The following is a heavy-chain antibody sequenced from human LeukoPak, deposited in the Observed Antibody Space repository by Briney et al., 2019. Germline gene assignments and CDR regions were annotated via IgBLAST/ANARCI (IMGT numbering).Heavy chain of an antibody. Sequence: GASLRLSCAASGFTFSSYAMSWVRQAPGKGLERVSAISGSGGSTYYADSVKGRFTISRDNSKNTLYLQMNSLRAEDTAVYYCAKDLGYKTYYYDSSGYQPAFDYWGQGTLVTVSS. J-gene: IGHJ4*02. CDR1: GFTFSSYA. CDR3: AKDLGYKTYYYDSSGYQPAFDY. CDR2: ISGSGGST. V-gene: IGHV3-23*01. D-gene: IGHD3-22*01.